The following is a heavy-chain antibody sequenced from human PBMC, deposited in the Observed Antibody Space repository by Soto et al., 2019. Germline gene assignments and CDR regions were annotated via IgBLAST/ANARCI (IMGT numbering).Heavy chain of an antibody. D-gene: IGHD6-13*01. Sequence: SESLSLTCTVSGGSIGSSSCYWGWIRQSPGKGLEWIGNIYYSGNTFYNPSLQSRVAISVDTSKNQFYLHLSSVTAADTAIFYCASIAAPGTTHFDFWGQGTLVTVSS. CDR1: GGSIGSSSCY. V-gene: IGHV4-39*01. J-gene: IGHJ4*02. CDR2: IYYSGNT. CDR3: ASIAAPGTTHFDF.